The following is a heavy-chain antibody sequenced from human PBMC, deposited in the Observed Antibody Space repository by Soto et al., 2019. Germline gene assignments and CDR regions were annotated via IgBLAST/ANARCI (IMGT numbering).Heavy chain of an antibody. CDR2: INPNSGGT. CDR1: GYTFTGYY. V-gene: IGHV1-2*02. CDR3: LVRWYYYDSTGYTRVLGAFDI. Sequence: ASVKVSCKASGYTFTGYYMHGVRQAPGQGLEGMGGINPNSGGTNYAQKVQGRVTITRYTAIRTADMELSRLRSDDTAVYPCLVRWYYYDSTGYTRVLGAFDIWGQGTMV. D-gene: IGHD3-22*01. J-gene: IGHJ3*02.